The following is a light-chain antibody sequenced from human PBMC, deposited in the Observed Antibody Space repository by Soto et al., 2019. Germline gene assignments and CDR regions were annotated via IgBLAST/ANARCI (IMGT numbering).Light chain of an antibody. CDR3: CSFASSDTVI. V-gene: IGLV2-23*01. CDR2: EGS. J-gene: IGLJ2*01. Sequence: QSALTQPASVSGSPGQSITISCTGTSSDVGSYNLVSWYQQHPGKPPKLLIYEGSKRPSGVSDRFSGAKSGNMASLTISGLQAEDEADYYCCSFASSDTVIFGGGTKLTVL. CDR1: SSDVGSYNL.